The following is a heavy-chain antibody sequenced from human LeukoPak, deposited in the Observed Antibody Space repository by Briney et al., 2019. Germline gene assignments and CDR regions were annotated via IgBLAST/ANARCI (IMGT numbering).Heavy chain of an antibody. Sequence: ASVKVSCEASGYTFTGYYMHWVRQAPGQGLEWMGWINPNSGGTNYAQKFQGRVTMTRDTSISTAYMELSRLRSDDTAVYYCARDPPVGIQPGVDWGQGTLVTVSS. J-gene: IGHJ4*02. CDR2: INPNSGGT. CDR3: ARDPPVGIQPGVD. D-gene: IGHD5-18*01. CDR1: GYTFTGYY. V-gene: IGHV1-2*02.